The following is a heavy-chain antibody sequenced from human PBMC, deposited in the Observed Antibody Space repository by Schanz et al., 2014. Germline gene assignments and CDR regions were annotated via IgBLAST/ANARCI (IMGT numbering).Heavy chain of an antibody. CDR1: GGSIRSGTYY. V-gene: IGHV4-61*02. CDR3: ARDTTWRLDL. CDR2: VFPNGIT. D-gene: IGHD1-1*01. Sequence: QVQLQESGPGLVKPSQTLSLTCTVSGGSIRSGTYYWSWIRQPAGKALEWVGRVFPNGITNYNPSLKRRVTIPLDTSKSQCSLALPSLTAADTAVYYCARDTTWRLDLWGRGTLVTVSS. J-gene: IGHJ2*01.